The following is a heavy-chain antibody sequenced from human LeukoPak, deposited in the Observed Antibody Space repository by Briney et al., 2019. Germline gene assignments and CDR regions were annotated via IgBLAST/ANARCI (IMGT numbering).Heavy chain of an antibody. CDR1: GYTFSGYY. D-gene: IGHD6-13*01. J-gene: IGHJ4*02. CDR2: INPNSGGT. V-gene: IGHV1-2*02. Sequence: GASVKVSCKASGYTFSGYYMHWLRQAPGQGLEWMGWINPNSGGTSYAQKFQGRVTVTRDTSSSTAYMELSRLTSDDTASYFCARSSSWYNKCFDYWGQGTLVTVSS. CDR3: ARSSSWYNKCFDY.